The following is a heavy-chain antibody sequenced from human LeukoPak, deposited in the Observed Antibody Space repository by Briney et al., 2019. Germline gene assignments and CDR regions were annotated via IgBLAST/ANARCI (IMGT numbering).Heavy chain of an antibody. J-gene: IGHJ5*02. CDR3: ARDSGRGYCSSTSCSNWFDP. D-gene: IGHD2-2*03. CDR2: LSSISHYI. CDR1: GFTFRSYS. V-gene: IGHV3-21*01. Sequence: GGSLRLSCAASGFTFRSYSMNWVRQAPGKGLEWVATLSSISHYIYYADSVKGRFTISRDNAKNSLYLQMNSLRAEDTAVYYCARDSGRGYCSSTSCSNWFDPWGQGTLVTVSS.